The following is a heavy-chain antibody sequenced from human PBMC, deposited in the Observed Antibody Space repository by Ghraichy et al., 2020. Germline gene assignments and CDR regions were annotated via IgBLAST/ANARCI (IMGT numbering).Heavy chain of an antibody. Sequence: GGSLRLSCAASGFTFSNAWMSWVRQAPGKGLEWVGRIKSKTDGGTTDYAAPVKGRFTISRDDSKNTLYLQMNSLKTEDTAVYYCTTRFTRRYCTNGVCYFDYWGQGTLVTVSS. V-gene: IGHV3-15*01. CDR2: IKSKTDGGTT. CDR1: GFTFSNAW. J-gene: IGHJ4*02. CDR3: TTRFTRRYCTNGVCYFDY. D-gene: IGHD2-8*01.